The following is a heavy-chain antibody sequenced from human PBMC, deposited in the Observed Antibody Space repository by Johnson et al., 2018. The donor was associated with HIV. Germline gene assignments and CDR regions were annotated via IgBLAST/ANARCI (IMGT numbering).Heavy chain of an antibody. CDR1: EFSVSGNY. V-gene: IGHV3-20*04. Sequence: VQLVESGGGLVRPGGSLRLSCAASEFSVSGNYMTWVRQAPGKGLEWVSGINWNGGSTGYADSVRGRFTISRDNSKNTLYLQMNSLRAEDTAVYYCAKEEGLAAAGTGEAFDIWGQGTMVTVSS. J-gene: IGHJ3*02. CDR2: INWNGGST. CDR3: AKEEGLAAAGTGEAFDI. D-gene: IGHD6-13*01.